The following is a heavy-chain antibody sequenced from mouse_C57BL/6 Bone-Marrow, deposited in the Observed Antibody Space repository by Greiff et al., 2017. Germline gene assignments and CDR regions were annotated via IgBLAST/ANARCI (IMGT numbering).Heavy chain of an antibody. Sequence: EVQLVESGGGLVQPGGSMKLSCVASGFTFSNYWMNWVRQSPEKGLEWVAQIRLKSDNYATHYAESVKGRFTISRDDSKSSVYLQMNNLRAEDTGIYYCLIYDGYSYAMDYWGQGTSVTVSS. D-gene: IGHD2-3*01. V-gene: IGHV6-3*01. CDR3: LIYDGYSYAMDY. J-gene: IGHJ4*01. CDR1: GFTFSNYW. CDR2: IRLKSDNYAT.